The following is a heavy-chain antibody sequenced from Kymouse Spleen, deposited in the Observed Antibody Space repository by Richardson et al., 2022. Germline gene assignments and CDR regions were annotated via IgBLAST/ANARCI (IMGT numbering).Heavy chain of an antibody. D-gene: IGHD6-19*01. J-gene: IGHJ4*02. CDR2: ISWNSGSI. V-gene: IGHV3-9*01. CDR3: AKASGYSSGWSLFDY. Sequence: EVQLVESGGGLVQPGRSLRLSCAASGFTFDDYAMHWVRQAPGKGLEWVSGISWNSGSIGYADSVKGRFTISRDNAKNSLYLQMNSLRAEDTALYYCAKASGYSSGWSLFDYWGQGTLVTVSS. CDR1: GFTFDDYA.